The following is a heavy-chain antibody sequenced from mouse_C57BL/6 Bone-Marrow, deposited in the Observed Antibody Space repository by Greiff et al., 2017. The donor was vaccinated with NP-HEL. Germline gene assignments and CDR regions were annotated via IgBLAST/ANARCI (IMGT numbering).Heavy chain of an antibody. Sequence: QVQLQQPGAELVKPGASVKLSCKASGYTFTSYWMHWVKQRPGQGLEWIGMIHPNSGSTNYNEKFKSKATLTVDKSSSTAYMQLSSLTSEDSAVYYGARHYYGNPYWYFDVWGTGTTVTVSS. CDR1: GYTFTSYW. J-gene: IGHJ1*03. D-gene: IGHD2-1*01. CDR2: IHPNSGST. CDR3: ARHYYGNPYWYFDV. V-gene: IGHV1-64*01.